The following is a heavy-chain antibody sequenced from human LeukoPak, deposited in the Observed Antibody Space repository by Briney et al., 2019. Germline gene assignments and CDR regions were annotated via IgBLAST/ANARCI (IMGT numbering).Heavy chain of an antibody. D-gene: IGHD6-19*01. J-gene: IGHJ4*02. V-gene: IGHV1-69*10. CDR1: GGTFSSYA. CDR3: VLSVAGSLYYFDY. Sequence: ASVKVSCKASGGTFSSYAISWVRQAPGQGLEWMGGIIPILGIANCAQKFQGRVTITADKSTSTAYMELSSLRSEDTAVYYCVLSVAGSLYYFDYWGQGTLVTVSS. CDR2: IIPILGIA.